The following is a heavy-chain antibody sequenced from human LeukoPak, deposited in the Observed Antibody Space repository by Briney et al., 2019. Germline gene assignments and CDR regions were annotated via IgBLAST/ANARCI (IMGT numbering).Heavy chain of an antibody. CDR3: ARESSYRYYFDY. V-gene: IGHV3-30-3*01. J-gene: IGHJ4*02. CDR2: ISYDGSNK. Sequence: GRSLRLSCAASGFTFSSYAMHWVRQAPGKGLEWVAVISYDGSNKYYADSVKGRFTISRDNSKNTLYLQMNSLRAEDTAVYYCARESSYRYYFDYWGQGTLVTVSS. D-gene: IGHD3-16*02. CDR1: GFTFSSYA.